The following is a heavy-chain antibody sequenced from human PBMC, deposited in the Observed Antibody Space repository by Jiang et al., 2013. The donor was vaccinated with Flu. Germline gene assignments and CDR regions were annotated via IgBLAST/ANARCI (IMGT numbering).Heavy chain of an antibody. CDR1: SAA. Sequence: SAAWNWIRQSPSRGLEWLGRTYYRSKWYNDYAVSVKSRITINPDTSKNQFSLQLNSVTPEDTAVYYCAKEGDDSSGWYGPNYFDYWGQGTLVTVSS. V-gene: IGHV6-1*01. CDR2: TYYRSKWYN. J-gene: IGHJ4*02. CDR3: AKEGDDSSGWYGPNYFDY. D-gene: IGHD6-19*01.